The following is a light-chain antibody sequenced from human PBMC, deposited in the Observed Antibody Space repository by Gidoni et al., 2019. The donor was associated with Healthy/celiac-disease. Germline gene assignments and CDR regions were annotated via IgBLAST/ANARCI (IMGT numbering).Light chain of an antibody. V-gene: IGKV3-20*01. Sequence: EIVLTLSPGTLSLSPGEGATLPCRASQSVSSSYLDWYQQRAEQAPRLLIYGASSRATGIPDRVSGSGSEADFTLSISGLEPEGFAVYYCQRYGSSPWTFCQGTKVEIK. CDR2: GAS. CDR3: QRYGSSPWT. J-gene: IGKJ1*01. CDR1: QSVSSSY.